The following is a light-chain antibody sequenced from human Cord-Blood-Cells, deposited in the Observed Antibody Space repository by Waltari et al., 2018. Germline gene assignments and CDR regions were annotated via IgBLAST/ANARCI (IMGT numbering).Light chain of an antibody. CDR1: SLRSYY. Sequence: SSELTQDPAVSVALGQTVRITCQGDSLRSYYASWYQQKPGQAPVLVIYGKNNRPSGIPDRFSGSSSGNTASSTITGAQAEDEADYYCNSRDSSGNVFGTGTKVTVL. CDR2: GKN. J-gene: IGLJ1*01. CDR3: NSRDSSGNV. V-gene: IGLV3-19*01.